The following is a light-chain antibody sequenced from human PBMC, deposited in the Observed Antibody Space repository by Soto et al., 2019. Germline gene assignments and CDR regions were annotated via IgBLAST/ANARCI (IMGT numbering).Light chain of an antibody. CDR1: SSDVGSYNL. CDR2: EDS. V-gene: IGLV2-23*01. Sequence: QSALTQPASVSGSPGQSIIISCTGTSSDVGSYNLVSWYQQHPGKAPKVMIYEDSKRPPGVSNRFSGSKSGTTASLTISGLQAEDEADYYCCSYAGGSTFVVFGGGTKLTVL. CDR3: CSYAGGSTFVV. J-gene: IGLJ2*01.